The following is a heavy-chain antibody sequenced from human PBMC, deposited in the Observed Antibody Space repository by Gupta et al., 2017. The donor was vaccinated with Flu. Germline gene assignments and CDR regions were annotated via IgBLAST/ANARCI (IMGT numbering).Heavy chain of an antibody. CDR2: INPTSGGT. J-gene: IGHJ4*02. D-gene: IGHD3-22*01. CDR3: ARAYYYDSSAYYFDY. CDR1: GYTFTAYY. Sequence: QMHLVQSGAEVRKSGASVKVSCKASGYTFTAYYLHWVRQAPGQGLEWMGRINPTSGGTNYAQRFQGRVTMTRDTSIGTAYMELSRLRYDDTAVYYCARAYYYDSSAYYFDYWGQGTLVTVSS. V-gene: IGHV1-2*06.